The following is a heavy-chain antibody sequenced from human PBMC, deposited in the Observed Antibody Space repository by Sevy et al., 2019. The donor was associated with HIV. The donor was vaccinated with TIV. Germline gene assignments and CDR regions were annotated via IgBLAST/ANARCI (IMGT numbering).Heavy chain of an antibody. Sequence: GGSLRLSCAASGFTFSSYSMNWVRQAPGKGLEWVSYISSSSSTIYYADSVKGRFTISRDNAKNSLYQQMNSLRDEDTAVYYCARDSTVGATSTDYWGQGTLVTVSS. D-gene: IGHD1-26*01. CDR2: ISSSSSTI. J-gene: IGHJ4*02. V-gene: IGHV3-48*02. CDR1: GFTFSSYS. CDR3: ARDSTVGATSTDY.